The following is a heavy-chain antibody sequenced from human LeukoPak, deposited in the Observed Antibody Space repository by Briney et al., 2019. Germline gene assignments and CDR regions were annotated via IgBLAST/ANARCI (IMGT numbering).Heavy chain of an antibody. CDR2: IYYSGST. Sequence: SETLSLTCNVSGGSISSYYCSWIRQPPGKGLEWIEDIYYSGSTNYNPSLKSRVTISVDTSKNQFSLKLSSVTAADTAVYYCARTALYSSSSRPFDYWGQGTLVTVSS. CDR3: ARTALYSSSSRPFDY. J-gene: IGHJ4*02. D-gene: IGHD6-6*01. V-gene: IGHV4-59*01. CDR1: GGSISSYY.